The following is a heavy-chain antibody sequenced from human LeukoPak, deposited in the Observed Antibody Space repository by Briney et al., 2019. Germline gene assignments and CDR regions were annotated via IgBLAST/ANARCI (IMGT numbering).Heavy chain of an antibody. V-gene: IGHV3-23*01. CDR2: ISGSGGST. CDR1: GFTFGNYA. Sequence: GGSLRLSCAASGFTFGNYAINWVRQSPEKGLEWVSAISGSGGSTYYADSVKGRFTISRDNSKNTLYLQMNSLRAEDTAVYYCAKGTIAMSGTSLDYWGQGTLVTVSS. CDR3: AKGTIAMSGTSLDY. D-gene: IGHD6-19*01. J-gene: IGHJ4*02.